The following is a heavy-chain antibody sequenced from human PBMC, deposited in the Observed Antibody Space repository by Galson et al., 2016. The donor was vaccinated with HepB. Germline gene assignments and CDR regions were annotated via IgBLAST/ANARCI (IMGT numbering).Heavy chain of an antibody. CDR3: ARAASGRYGYFGFDL. CDR2: ISSSGSYT. CDR1: GFTFASYY. J-gene: IGHJ5*01. Sequence: SLRLSCAASGFTFASYYMTWIRQAPGKGLEWLSYISSSGSYTNYADSVKGRFTISRDNATKSLYLQMNSLRADDTAVYYCARAASGRYGYFGFDLWGQGNLVTVSS. D-gene: IGHD6-13*01. V-gene: IGHV3-11*06.